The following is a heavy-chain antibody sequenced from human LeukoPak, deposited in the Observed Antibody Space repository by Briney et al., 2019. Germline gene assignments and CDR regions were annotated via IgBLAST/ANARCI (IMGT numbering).Heavy chain of an antibody. CDR1: GLTFSSYA. V-gene: IGHV3-23*01. D-gene: IGHD6-19*01. CDR2: ISSSGGST. Sequence: GGSLRLSCAASGLTFSSYAMSWVRQAPGKGLEWVSGISSSGGSTYYADSVKGRFTISRDNSKNTLYLQMNSLRAEDTALYYCAKAAGWSYYNGMDVWGQGTTVTVSS. CDR3: AKAAGWSYYNGMDV. J-gene: IGHJ6*02.